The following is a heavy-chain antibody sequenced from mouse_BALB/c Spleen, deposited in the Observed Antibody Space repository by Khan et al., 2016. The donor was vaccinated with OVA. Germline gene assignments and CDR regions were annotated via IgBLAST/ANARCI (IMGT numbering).Heavy chain of an antibody. D-gene: IGHD2-10*01. CDR1: GFSLTNYG. Sequence: HVQLKESGPGLVAPSQSLSITCTISGFSLTNYGVHWVRQPPGKGLEWLVVIWSDGSTTYNSPLKSRLTISKDNSKSQVFLKMNSLQTDDTAMYFCARQPYYHYNIMDYWGQGTSVTVSS. J-gene: IGHJ4*01. CDR2: IWSDGST. CDR3: ARQPYYHYNIMDY. V-gene: IGHV2-6-1*01.